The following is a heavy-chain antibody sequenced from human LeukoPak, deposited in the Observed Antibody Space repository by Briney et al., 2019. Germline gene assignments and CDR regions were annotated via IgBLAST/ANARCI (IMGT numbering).Heavy chain of an antibody. CDR1: GFTVSSNY. CDR2: IYSGGST. J-gene: IGHJ6*03. CDR3: ARDGDSQAHYYDFWSGYKKGTYYYYMDV. Sequence: GGSLRLSCAASGFTVSSNYMSWVRQAPGKGLEWVSVIYSGGSTYYADSVKGRFTISRDNAKNSLYLQMNSLRAEDTAVYYCARDGDSQAHYYDFWSGYKKGTYYYYMDVWGKGTTVTVSS. V-gene: IGHV3-53*01. D-gene: IGHD3-3*01.